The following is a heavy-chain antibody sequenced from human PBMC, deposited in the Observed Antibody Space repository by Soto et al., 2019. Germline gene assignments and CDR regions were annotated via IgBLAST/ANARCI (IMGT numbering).Heavy chain of an antibody. CDR1: GLACRGYY. Sequence: PSETLSLTCAVYGLACRGYYWSWIRQPPGKGLEWIGYIYYSGSPNYHPSLKSRVTISVDTSKTQFSLKLSSVPAADTAVYYCARRYGRYFDYWGQGTLVTVSS. CDR2: IYYSGSP. D-gene: IGHD4-17*01. V-gene: IGHV4-59*08. CDR3: ARRYGRYFDY. J-gene: IGHJ4*02.